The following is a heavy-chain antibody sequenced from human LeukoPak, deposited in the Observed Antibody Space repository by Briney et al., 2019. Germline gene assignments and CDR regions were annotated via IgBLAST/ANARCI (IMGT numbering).Heavy chain of an antibody. D-gene: IGHD3-16*02. V-gene: IGHV3-21*01. CDR3: AREAYDYVWGSYRYWSYFDY. CDR1: GFTFSSYS. CDR2: ISSSSSYI. J-gene: IGHJ4*02. Sequence: GGSLRLSCAASGFTFSSYSMNWVRQAPGKGLEWVSSISSSSSYIYYADSVRGRFTISRDNAKNSLYLQMNSLRAEDTAVYYCAREAYDYVWGSYRYWSYFDYWGQGTLVTVSS.